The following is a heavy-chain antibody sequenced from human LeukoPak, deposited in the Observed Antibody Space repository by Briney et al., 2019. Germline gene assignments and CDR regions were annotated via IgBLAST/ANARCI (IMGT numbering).Heavy chain of an antibody. J-gene: IGHJ2*01. D-gene: IGHD3-16*02. CDR2: SYSGGSS. V-gene: IGHV3-53*01. CDR3: AREEHYRRYFAL. CDR1: GLTVSTNY. Sequence: GGSLRLSCAASGLTVSTNYMSWVRQAPGKGLDWVSVSYSGGSSYYADSVKGRFTISRDNSKNTLYLQMNTLRAEDTAVYFCAREEHYRRYFALWGRGTLVTVSS.